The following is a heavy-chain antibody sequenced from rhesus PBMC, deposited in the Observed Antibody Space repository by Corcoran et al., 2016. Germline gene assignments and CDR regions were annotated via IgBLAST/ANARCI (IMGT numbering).Heavy chain of an antibody. D-gene: IGHD2-21*01. CDR3: ARDRCTGSGCYGTFDY. J-gene: IGHJ4*01. CDR2: IYGSGSST. CDR1: GGSISSSY. Sequence: QLQLQESGPGLVKPSETLSVTCAVSGGSISSSYWSWIRQAPGKGLEWIGYIYGSGSSTNYNPSLKSRVTLSVDTSKNQLSLKLSSVTTADTAVYYCARDRCTGSGCYGTFDYWGQGVLVTVSS. V-gene: IGHV4-169*02.